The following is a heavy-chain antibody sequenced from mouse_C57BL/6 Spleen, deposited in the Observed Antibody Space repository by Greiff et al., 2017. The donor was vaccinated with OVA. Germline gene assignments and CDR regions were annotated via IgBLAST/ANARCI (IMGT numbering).Heavy chain of an antibody. Sequence: QVQLQESGPELVKPGASVKISCKASGYAFSSSWMNWVKQRPGQGLEWIGRIYPGDGDTNYNGKFKGKATLTADKSSSTAYMQLSSLTSEDSAVYFCAGYDYDVSMDYWGQGTSVTVSS. J-gene: IGHJ4*01. CDR2: IYPGDGDT. D-gene: IGHD2-4*01. CDR1: GYAFSSSW. CDR3: AGYDYDVSMDY. V-gene: IGHV1-82*01.